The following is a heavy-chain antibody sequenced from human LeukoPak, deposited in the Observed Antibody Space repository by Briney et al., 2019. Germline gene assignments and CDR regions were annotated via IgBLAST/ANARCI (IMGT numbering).Heavy chain of an antibody. CDR2: ISYDGNNK. V-gene: IGHV3-30-3*01. CDR1: GLTFSSYA. Sequence: GGSLRLSCAASGLTFSSYAMHWVRQAPGKGLEWVAVISYDGNNKYHADSVKGRFTISRDNSKNTQYLQMNSLRAEDTAVYYCARLRAHRPKKALTPYYYYYGMDVWGQGTTVTVSS. CDR3: ARLRAHRPKKALTPYYYYYGMDV. D-gene: IGHD1-14*01. J-gene: IGHJ6*02.